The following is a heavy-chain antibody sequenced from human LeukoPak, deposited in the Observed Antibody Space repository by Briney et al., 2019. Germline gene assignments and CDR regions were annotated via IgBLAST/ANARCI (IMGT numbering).Heavy chain of an antibody. V-gene: IGHV3-23*01. CDR2: ISGSGGST. D-gene: IGHD3-9*01. CDR1: GFTFSSYA. Sequence: GGSLRLSCAASGFTFSSYAMSWVRQAPGKGLEWVSAISGSGGSTYYADSVKGRFTISRDNSKNTLYLQMNSLRAEDTAVYYCAKCYDILTGYYSFFDYWGQGTLVTVSS. CDR3: AKCYDILTGYYSFFDY. J-gene: IGHJ4*02.